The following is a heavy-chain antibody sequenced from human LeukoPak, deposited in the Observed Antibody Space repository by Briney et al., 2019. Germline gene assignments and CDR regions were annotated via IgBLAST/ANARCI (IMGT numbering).Heavy chain of an antibody. CDR3: ARDHYDILTGHPYNWSDP. J-gene: IGHJ5*02. D-gene: IGHD3-9*01. CDR2: INPSGGST. CDR1: GYTFTSYY. V-gene: IGHV1-46*01. Sequence: ASVKVSCKASGYTFTSYYMHWVRQAPGQGLEWMGIINPSGGSTSYAQKFQGRVTMTRDTSTSTVYMELSSLRSEDTAVSYCARDHYDILTGHPYNWSDPWGQGTLVTVSS.